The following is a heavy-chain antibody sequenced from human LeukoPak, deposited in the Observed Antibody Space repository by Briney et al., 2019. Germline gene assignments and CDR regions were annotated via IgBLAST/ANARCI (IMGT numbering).Heavy chain of an antibody. Sequence: GRSLRLSCAASGFTFSNYAMNWVRQAPGKGLEWVSPVSGSVTTTYYADSVRGRFTISRHNSRNTLYLKMNSLRAEDTAIYYCAKDPGYSGYDYFDYWGQGTLVTVSS. J-gene: IGHJ4*02. CDR2: VSGSVTTT. CDR3: AKDPGYSGYDYFDY. CDR1: GFTFSNYA. D-gene: IGHD5-12*01. V-gene: IGHV3-23*01.